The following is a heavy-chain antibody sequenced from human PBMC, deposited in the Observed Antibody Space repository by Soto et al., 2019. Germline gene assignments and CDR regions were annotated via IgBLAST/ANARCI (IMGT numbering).Heavy chain of an antibody. CDR3: ARGVQPYGSDY. J-gene: IGHJ4*02. V-gene: IGHV3-48*01. CDR2: ISSSSSTI. CDR1: GFTFSSYS. Sequence: EVQLVESGGGLVQPGGSLRLSCAACGFTFSSYSMNWVRQAPGKGLEWVSYISSSSSTIYYPDSVKGRFTISRDNAKNSLYLQMNSLRAEDTAVYYCARGVQPYGSDYWGQGTLVTVSS. D-gene: IGHD3-10*01.